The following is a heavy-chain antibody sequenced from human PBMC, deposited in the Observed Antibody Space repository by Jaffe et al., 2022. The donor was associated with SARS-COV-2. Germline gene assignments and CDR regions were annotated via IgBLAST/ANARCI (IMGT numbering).Heavy chain of an antibody. D-gene: IGHD3-22*01. CDR1: GFNFHGYA. V-gene: IGHV3-30*04. Sequence: QVQLVESGGGVVQPGRSLRLSCAASGFNFHGYAMHWVRQAPGKGLDWVAVISYDGGDKKYADSVKGRFTISRDNSKNTLYLQMNSLRPEDTALYYCARGTYQYDVNPHRPLFDDWGQGTLVTVSS. CDR3: ARGTYQYDVNPHRPLFDD. CDR2: ISYDGGDK. J-gene: IGHJ4*02.